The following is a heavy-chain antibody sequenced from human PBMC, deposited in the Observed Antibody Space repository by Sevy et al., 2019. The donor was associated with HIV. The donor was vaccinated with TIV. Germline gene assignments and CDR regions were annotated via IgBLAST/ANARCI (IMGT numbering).Heavy chain of an antibody. CDR3: ARNPPYCSSTSCHFDY. J-gene: IGHJ4*02. V-gene: IGHV6-1*01. Sequence: KQSQTLSLTCAISGDSVSSNSAAWNWIRQSPSRGLEWLGRTYYRSKWYNDYAVSVKSRITINPDTSKNQFSLQLNSVTPEDMAVYYCARNPPYCSSTSCHFDYWGQGTLVTVSS. CDR1: GDSVSSNSAA. D-gene: IGHD2-2*01. CDR2: TYYRSKWYN.